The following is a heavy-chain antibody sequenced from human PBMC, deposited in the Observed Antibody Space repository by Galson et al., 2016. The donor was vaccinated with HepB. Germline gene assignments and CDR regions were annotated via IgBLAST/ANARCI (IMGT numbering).Heavy chain of an antibody. D-gene: IGHD7-27*01. J-gene: IGHJ6*03. CDR3: ARSQGNWAPLSYYMDV. Sequence: SLRLSCAASGFIFSSYGMHWVRQAPGKGLEWVAVIWYDGSNKYYADSVKGRFTISRDNSKNTLYLQMNSLRAEDPAVYYCARSQGNWAPLSYYMDVWGKGTTVTVSS. V-gene: IGHV3-33*01. CDR1: GFIFSSYG. CDR2: IWYDGSNK.